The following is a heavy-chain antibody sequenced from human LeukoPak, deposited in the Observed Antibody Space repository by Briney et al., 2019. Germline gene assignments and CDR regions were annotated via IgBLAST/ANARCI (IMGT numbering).Heavy chain of an antibody. V-gene: IGHV3-33*01. CDR2: IWYDGSNK. CDR1: GFTFSSYG. Sequence: GESLRLSCAASGFTFSSYGMHWVRQAPGKGLEWVAVIWYDGSNKYYADSVKGRFTISRDNSKNTLYLQMNSLRAEDTAVYYCARAMLSDYGVGGPWGQGTLVTVSS. D-gene: IGHD4-17*01. J-gene: IGHJ5*02. CDR3: ARAMLSDYGVGGP.